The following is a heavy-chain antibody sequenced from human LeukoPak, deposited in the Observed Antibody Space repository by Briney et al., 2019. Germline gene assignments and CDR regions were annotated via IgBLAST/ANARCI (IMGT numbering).Heavy chain of an antibody. CDR2: MNPNSGNT. D-gene: IGHD6-19*01. Sequence: ASVKVSCKATGYTFTSYDINWVRQATGQGLEGMGLMNPNSGNTGYAHKFQGRVTMTRNTSISTAYMELSSLRSEDTAVYYCARRRQWLEHPNWFDPWGQGTLVTVSS. J-gene: IGHJ5*02. CDR1: GYTFTSYD. V-gene: IGHV1-8*01. CDR3: ARRRQWLEHPNWFDP.